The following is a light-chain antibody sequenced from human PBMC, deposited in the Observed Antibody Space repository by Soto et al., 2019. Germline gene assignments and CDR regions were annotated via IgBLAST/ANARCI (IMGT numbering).Light chain of an antibody. J-gene: IGKJ1*01. Sequence: EIVMTQSPATLSVSPGERATLSCRASQCVSSNLAWYQQKPGQAPRLLIYGASTRATGIPARFSGSGSGTEFTLTISSLQSEDFAAYYCQQYNNWPPWTFGQGTKVEIK. V-gene: IGKV3-15*01. CDR3: QQYNNWPPWT. CDR1: QCVSSN. CDR2: GAS.